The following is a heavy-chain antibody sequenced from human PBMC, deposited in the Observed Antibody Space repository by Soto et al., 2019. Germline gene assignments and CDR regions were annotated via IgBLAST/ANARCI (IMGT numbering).Heavy chain of an antibody. CDR2: IEYSGTT. D-gene: IGHD3-22*01. J-gene: IGHJ3*02. CDR1: GGSISSSRCH. Sequence: SETLSLTCTVSGGSISSSRCHWGWIRQPPGKGLEWIASIEYSGTTFYNPSLKSRVTLSVDTSKNQFALKLSSVTAAETAVYYCASYYDSSGYYAYPDAFDIWGQGTMVTVSS. CDR3: ASYYDSSGYYAYPDAFDI. V-gene: IGHV4-39*01.